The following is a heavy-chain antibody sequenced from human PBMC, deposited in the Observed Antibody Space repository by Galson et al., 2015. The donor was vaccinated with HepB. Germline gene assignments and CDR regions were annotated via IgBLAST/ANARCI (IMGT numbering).Heavy chain of an antibody. D-gene: IGHD3-16*02. CDR3: ARDFTGSTLGGVIAITNLPDAFDI. Sequence: SLRLSCAASGFTFSSYSMNWVRQAPGKGLEWVSYISSSSSTIYYADSVKGRFTISRDNAENSLYLQMNSLRDEDTAVYYCARDFTGSTLGGVIAITNLPDAFDIWGQGTMVTVSS. CDR1: GFTFSSYS. V-gene: IGHV3-48*02. J-gene: IGHJ3*02. CDR2: ISSSSSTI.